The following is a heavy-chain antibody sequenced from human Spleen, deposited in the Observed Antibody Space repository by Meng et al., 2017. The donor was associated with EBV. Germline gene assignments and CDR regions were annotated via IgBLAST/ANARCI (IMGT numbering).Heavy chain of an antibody. CDR2: INPQNGGA. CDR1: GYNFRNYY. Sequence: QVQLWQSGAEVKKPGASVKVSCKASGYNFRNYYMHWVRQAPGQGLEYMGRINPQNGGAHFVQKFQGRFTVTRDTSISTAYMELSSLTFDDTAVYYCAGGWAPDYWGQGTLVTVSS. CDR3: AGGWAPDY. V-gene: IGHV1-2*06. J-gene: IGHJ4*02. D-gene: IGHD6-19*01.